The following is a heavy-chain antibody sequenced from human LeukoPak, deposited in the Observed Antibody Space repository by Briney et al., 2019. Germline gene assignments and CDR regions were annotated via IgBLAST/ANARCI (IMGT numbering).Heavy chain of an antibody. J-gene: IGHJ5*02. V-gene: IGHV4-30-2*01. CDR1: GGSISSRGYS. CDR3: ARGRLYCSGGSCYSCWFDP. D-gene: IGHD2-15*01. CDR2: IYHSGST. Sequence: SETLSLTCAVSGGSISSRGYSWSWIRQPPGKGLEWIGYIYHSGSTYYNPSLKSRVTISVDRSKNQFSLKLSSVTAADTAVYYCARGRLYCSGGSCYSCWFDPWGQGTLVTVSS.